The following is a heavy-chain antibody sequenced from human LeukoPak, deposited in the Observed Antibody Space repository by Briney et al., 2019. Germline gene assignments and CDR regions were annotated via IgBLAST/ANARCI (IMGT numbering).Heavy chain of an antibody. Sequence: PGGSLRLSCAASGFSFRSYAMSWVRQAPGKGLEWVSAISGSGGSTYYADSVKGRFTISRDNSKNTLYLQMNSLRAEDTAVYYCAKVLKSSIAAHSDFDYWGQGTLVTVSS. CDR2: ISGSGGST. D-gene: IGHD6-6*01. CDR3: AKVLKSSIAAHSDFDY. V-gene: IGHV3-23*01. CDR1: GFSFRSYA. J-gene: IGHJ4*02.